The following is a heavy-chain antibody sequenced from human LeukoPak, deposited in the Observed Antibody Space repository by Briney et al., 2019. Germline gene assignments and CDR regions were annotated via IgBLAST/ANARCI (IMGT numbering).Heavy chain of an antibody. Sequence: GASGKVSCTSSVDTFTAYYMHWVRQAPGQGLEWMGWITPNSGGTNYAQKFQGRVTMTRDTSISTAYMELSRLRSHDTAVYYCARGAHYHDSSEGYDYWGQGTLVTVSS. J-gene: IGHJ4*02. D-gene: IGHD3-22*01. CDR2: ITPNSGGT. CDR1: VDTFTAYY. V-gene: IGHV1-2*02. CDR3: ARGAHYHDSSEGYDY.